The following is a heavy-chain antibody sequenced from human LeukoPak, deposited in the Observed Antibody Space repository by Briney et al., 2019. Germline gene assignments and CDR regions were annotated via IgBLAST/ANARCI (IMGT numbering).Heavy chain of an antibody. CDR1: GGSISSYY. CDR3: ARGLELYYFDY. V-gene: IGHV4-59*01. D-gene: IGHD1-7*01. Sequence: SETLSLTCTVSGGSISSYYWSWIRQSPGKGLEWIGYIYYSGSTNYNPSLKSRVTTSVDTSKNQFSLELSSVTAADTAVYYCARGLELYYFDYWGQGTLVTVSS. J-gene: IGHJ4*02. CDR2: IYYSGST.